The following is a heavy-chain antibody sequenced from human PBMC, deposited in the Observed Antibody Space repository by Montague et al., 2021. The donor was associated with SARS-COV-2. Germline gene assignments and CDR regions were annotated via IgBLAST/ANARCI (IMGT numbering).Heavy chain of an antibody. V-gene: IGHV4-59*01. CDR1: GDSISTSY. CDR2: VYYSGRS. Sequence: SETLSLTCTVSGDSISTSYWAWIRQPPGKGLEWIGYVYYSGRSSYNSSLKSRVTISVDTSKNQVSLNLRSVPAADTAVYFCARAVRRDADTHHLYYYKGRDLWGQGTKVTVSS. J-gene: IGHJ6*02. CDR3: ARAVRRDADTHHLYYYKGRDL. D-gene: IGHD3-10*01.